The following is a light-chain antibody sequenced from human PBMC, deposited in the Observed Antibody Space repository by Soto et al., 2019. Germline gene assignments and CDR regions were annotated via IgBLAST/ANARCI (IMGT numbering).Light chain of an antibody. CDR2: AAS. V-gene: IGKV1-9*01. Sequence: IQLTQSPSSLSASVGDRVTITCRASQGISSYLAWYQQKPGKAPKLLIYAASTLQSGVPSRFSGSGSGTDFTLTSSSLQPEDFATYYCQQLNSYLTWTFGQGTKVEIK. CDR1: QGISSY. J-gene: IGKJ1*01. CDR3: QQLNSYLTWT.